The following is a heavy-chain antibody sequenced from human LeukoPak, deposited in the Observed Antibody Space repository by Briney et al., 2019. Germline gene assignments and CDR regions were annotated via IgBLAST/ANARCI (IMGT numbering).Heavy chain of an antibody. CDR2: INPSGGST. CDR1: GYTFTSYY. D-gene: IGHD1-26*01. J-gene: IGHJ1*01. Sequence: ASVKVSSKASGYTFTSYYMHWVRQSPGQGLEWMGIINPSGGSTSYAQKFQGRVTMTRDTSTSTVYMELSSLRAEDTAVYYCARNGGSYPRRREYFHDWGQGTLVTVSS. CDR3: ARNGGSYPRRREYFHD. V-gene: IGHV1-46*01.